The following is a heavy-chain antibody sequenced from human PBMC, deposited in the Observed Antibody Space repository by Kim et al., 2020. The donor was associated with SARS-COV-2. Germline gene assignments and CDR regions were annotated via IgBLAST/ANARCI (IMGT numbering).Heavy chain of an antibody. D-gene: IGHD3-10*01. CDR3: ARDSGRIVDY. J-gene: IGHJ4*02. V-gene: IGHV3-74*01. CDR2: SQ. Sequence: SQGYSDTVKGRVTISKATAKNTVYLQMSSLRADDTAVYYCARDSGRIVDYWGQGTLVTVSS.